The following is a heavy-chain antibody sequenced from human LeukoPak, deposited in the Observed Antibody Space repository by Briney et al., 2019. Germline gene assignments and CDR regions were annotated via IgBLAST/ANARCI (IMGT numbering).Heavy chain of an antibody. D-gene: IGHD6-19*01. CDR2: ISGSASST. CDR1: GFTFSNYA. V-gene: IGHV3-23*01. CDR3: AKGGEWLVASAFYYYYLDV. Sequence: GGSLRLSCAASGFTFSNYAMSWVRQAPGKGLEWVSAISGSASSTYYADSVKGRFTISRDNSKNTLYLQMNSLRAEDTAVYYCAKGGEWLVASAFYYYYLDVWGKGTTVTISS. J-gene: IGHJ6*03.